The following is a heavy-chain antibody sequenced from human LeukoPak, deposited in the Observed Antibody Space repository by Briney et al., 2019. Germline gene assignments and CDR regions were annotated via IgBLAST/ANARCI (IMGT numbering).Heavy chain of an antibody. J-gene: IGHJ4*02. V-gene: IGHV4-31*03. D-gene: IGHD2-2*01. CDR2: IYHSGST. Sequence: SETLSLTCTVSGGSISSGGYYWSWIRQHPGKGLEWIGYIYHSGSTYYNPSLKNRVTISVDRSKNQFSLKLSSVTAADTAVYYCAREEGSSTSPFFDYWGQGTLVTVSS. CDR1: GGSISSGGYY. CDR3: AREEGSSTSPFFDY.